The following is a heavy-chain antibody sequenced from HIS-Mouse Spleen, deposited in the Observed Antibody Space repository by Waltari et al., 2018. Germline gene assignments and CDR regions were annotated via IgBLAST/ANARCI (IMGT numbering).Heavy chain of an antibody. D-gene: IGHD6-6*01. CDR3: ASRYSSSSQFGY. Sequence: QLQLQESGPGLVKPSETLSLTCTVSGGSISSSSYYWGWIRQPPGKGLEWIGSIYYSGSTYYNPSLKSRVTISVDTSKNQFSLKLSSVTAADTAVYYCASRYSSSSQFGYWGQVTLVTVSS. CDR1: GGSISSSSYY. V-gene: IGHV4-39*07. CDR2: IYYSGST. J-gene: IGHJ4*02.